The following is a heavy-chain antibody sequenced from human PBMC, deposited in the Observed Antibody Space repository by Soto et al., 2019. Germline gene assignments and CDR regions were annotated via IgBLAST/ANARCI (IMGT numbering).Heavy chain of an antibody. CDR2: RHHGGST. CDR1: RYSINNNNW. J-gene: IGHJ4*02. V-gene: IGHV4-4*02. Sequence: SETLSLTCDVSRYSINNNNWWSWVRQPPGGGLEWSGERHHGGSTNYNPSLESRVTFSVDISKNQFFLKLSSVTAADTAVYYCTKNGAYALDYWGQGTLVTVSS. CDR3: TKNGAYALDY. D-gene: IGHD4-17*01.